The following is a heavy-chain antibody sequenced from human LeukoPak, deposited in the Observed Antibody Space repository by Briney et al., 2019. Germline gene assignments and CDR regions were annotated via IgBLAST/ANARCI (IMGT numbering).Heavy chain of an antibody. CDR2: ISGGGGIT. CDR3: AKDQEYSSSWGQKDYFDY. J-gene: IGHJ4*01. D-gene: IGHD6-13*01. CDR1: GLTFNKYG. V-gene: IGHV3-23*01. Sequence: GGTLRLSCAASGLTFNKYGMSWVRQAPGKGLEWVSDISGGGGITYYADSVKGRFTISRDNSKNMMYLQMNILRAEDTAVYYCAKDQEYSSSWGQKDYFDYWGQGTLVNVSS.